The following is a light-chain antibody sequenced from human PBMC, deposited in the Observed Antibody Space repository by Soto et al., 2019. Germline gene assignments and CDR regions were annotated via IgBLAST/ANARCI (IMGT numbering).Light chain of an antibody. CDR1: QSVSSD. CDR3: QQYNNWPLT. V-gene: IGKV3-15*01. J-gene: IGKJ4*01. Sequence: EIVMTQSPATLSVSPGERATLSCRASQSVSSDLAWYGQKPGQAPRLLIYGASTRATGIPARFSGSGSGTEFTLTISSLQSEDVAVYYCQQYNNWPLTFGGGTKVDIK. CDR2: GAS.